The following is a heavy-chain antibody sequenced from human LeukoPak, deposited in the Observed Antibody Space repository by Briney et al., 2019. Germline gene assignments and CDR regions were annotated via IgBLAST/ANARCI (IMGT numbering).Heavy chain of an antibody. J-gene: IGHJ6*02. V-gene: IGHV3-30*04. CDR3: ARDSKTPGNSILTVPQGNGMDV. Sequence: PGGSLRLSCAASGFTFSNYVIHWVRQAPGKGLEWVTVISYDGSTKNDADSVKGRFTISRDNSKNTVFLEMNSLRAEDTAVYYCARDSKTPGNSILTVPQGNGMDVWGQGTTVTVSS. CDR2: ISYDGSTK. D-gene: IGHD3-9*01. CDR1: GFTFSNYV.